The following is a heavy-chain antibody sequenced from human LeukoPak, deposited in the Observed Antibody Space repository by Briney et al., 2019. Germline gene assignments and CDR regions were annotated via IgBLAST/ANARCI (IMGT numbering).Heavy chain of an antibody. Sequence: GGSLRLFCAASGFTFSSYSMNWVRQAPGKGLEWVSSISSSSSYIYYADSVKGRFTISRDNAKNSLYLQMNSLRAEDTAVYYCARGSGSYYPVDYWGQGTLVTVSS. CDR2: ISSSSSYI. J-gene: IGHJ4*02. CDR3: ARGSGSYYPVDY. V-gene: IGHV3-21*01. D-gene: IGHD1-26*01. CDR1: GFTFSSYS.